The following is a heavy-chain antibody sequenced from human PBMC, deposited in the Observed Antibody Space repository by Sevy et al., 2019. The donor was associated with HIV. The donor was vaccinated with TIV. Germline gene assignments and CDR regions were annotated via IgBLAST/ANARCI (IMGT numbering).Heavy chain of an antibody. Sequence: WGSLRLSCAASGFAFSDYYMNWIRQAPGKGLEWVSCISGLTNYINYADSVKGRFTISRDNAKNSVYLQMNSLRAEDTTVYYCARRSSGWDYFDYWGQGTPVTVSS. J-gene: IGHJ4*02. V-gene: IGHV3-11*06. CDR2: ISGLTNYI. CDR1: GFAFSDYY. D-gene: IGHD6-19*01. CDR3: ARRSSGWDYFDY.